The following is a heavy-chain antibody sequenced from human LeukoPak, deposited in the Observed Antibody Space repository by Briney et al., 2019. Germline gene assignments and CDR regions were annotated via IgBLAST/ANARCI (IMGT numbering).Heavy chain of an antibody. Sequence: SETLSLTCSVSGYSISSDYLWGWIRQPPGKGLEWIATISHGGNTFYNPSLKSRVTISPDTSKNQFSLKLSSVTAADTAVYYCARGANHIVATIGGAFDIWGQGTMVTVSS. V-gene: IGHV4-38-2*02. CDR3: ARGANHIVATIGGAFDI. J-gene: IGHJ3*02. D-gene: IGHD5-12*01. CDR1: GYSISSDYL. CDR2: ISHGGNT.